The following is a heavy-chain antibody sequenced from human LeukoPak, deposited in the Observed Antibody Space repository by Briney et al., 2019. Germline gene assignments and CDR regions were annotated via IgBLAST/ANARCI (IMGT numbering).Heavy chain of an antibody. D-gene: IGHD6-19*01. CDR1: GYTFTTYF. J-gene: IGHJ4*02. V-gene: IGHV1-46*01. Sequence: GASVKVSYKASGYTFTTYFLHWVRQAPGQGLEWMGVINPSAGSTTYAQKFQGRLTMTRNTSTSTVYMDLTSLRSEDTAVYYCAIAAVAVTTLSYFDSWGQGTLVTVSS. CDR3: AIAAVAVTTLSYFDS. CDR2: INPSAGST.